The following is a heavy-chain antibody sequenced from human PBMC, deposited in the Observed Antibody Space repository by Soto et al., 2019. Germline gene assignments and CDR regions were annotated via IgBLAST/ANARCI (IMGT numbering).Heavy chain of an antibody. CDR1: GFTFSDYY. Sequence: QVQVVESGGGLVKPGGSLRLSCAASGFTFSDYYMNWIRQAPGKGLEWVSYISSSSDYTKYADSVKGRFTISRDNAKSSLYLQMNSLRAKDTAVYYCARGGVRGTTSRGQVYNWGQGTLVTVSS. J-gene: IGHJ4*02. CDR3: ARGGVRGTTSRGQVYN. CDR2: ISSSSDYT. D-gene: IGHD1-7*01. V-gene: IGHV3-11*06.